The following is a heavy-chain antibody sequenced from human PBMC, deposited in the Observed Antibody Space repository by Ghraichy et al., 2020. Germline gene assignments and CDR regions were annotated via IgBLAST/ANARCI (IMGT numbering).Heavy chain of an antibody. V-gene: IGHV3-30*02. D-gene: IGHD4-17*01. CDR3: AKDLEFDYGDYGNWFDP. J-gene: IGHJ5*02. CDR1: GFTFSSYG. Sequence: GGSLRLSCAASGFTFSSYGMHWVRQAPGKGLEWVAFIRYDGSNKYYADSVKGRFTISRDNSKNTLYLQMNSLRAEDTAVYYCAKDLEFDYGDYGNWFDPWGQGTLVTVSS. CDR2: IRYDGSNK.